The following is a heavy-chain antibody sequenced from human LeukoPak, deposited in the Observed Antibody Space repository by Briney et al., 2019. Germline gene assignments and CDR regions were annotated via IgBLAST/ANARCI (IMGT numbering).Heavy chain of an antibody. CDR2: ISSSSSTI. V-gene: IGHV3-48*01. J-gene: IGHJ3*02. CDR3: ARDRVLDYYDSSGYYEVDAFDI. Sequence: GGSLRLSCAASGFTFSSYEMNWVRQAPGKGLEWVSYISSSSSTIYYADSVKGRFTISRDNAKNSLYLQMNSLRAEDTAVYYCARDRVLDYYDSSGYYEVDAFDIWAKGQWSPSLQ. CDR1: GFTFSSYE. D-gene: IGHD3-22*01.